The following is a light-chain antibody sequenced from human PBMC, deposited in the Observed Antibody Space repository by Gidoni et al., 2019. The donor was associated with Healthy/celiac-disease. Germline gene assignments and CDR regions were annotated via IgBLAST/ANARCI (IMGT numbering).Light chain of an antibody. CDR1: QSISSY. CDR2: AAS. V-gene: IGKV1-39*01. CDR3: QQSYSTPLT. Sequence: DITMTHSPSSLSASVGDRVTITCRASQSISSYLNWYQQKPGKAPKLLIYAASSLQSGVPSRFSGSGSGTDFTLTISSLQPEDFATYYCQQSYSTPLTFXPXTKVDIK. J-gene: IGKJ3*01.